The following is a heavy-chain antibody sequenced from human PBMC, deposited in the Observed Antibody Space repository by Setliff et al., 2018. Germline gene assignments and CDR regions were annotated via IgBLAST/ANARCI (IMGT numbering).Heavy chain of an antibody. CDR1: GFTFSNYY. CDR3: ARTTGYRLEGDFDY. CDR2: IHDSGNPT. Sequence: GGSLRLSCAASGFTFSNYYMTWIRQAPGKGLEWISYIHDSGNPTYYADSVKGRFTVSRDNAKNSLYLQMTSLRPEDTAIYYCARTTGYRLEGDFDYWGQGTLVTVSS. V-gene: IGHV3-11*01. D-gene: IGHD3-16*01. J-gene: IGHJ4*02.